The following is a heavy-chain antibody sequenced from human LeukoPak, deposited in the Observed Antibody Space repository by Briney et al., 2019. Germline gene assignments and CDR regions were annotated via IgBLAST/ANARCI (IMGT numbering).Heavy chain of an antibody. CDR1: GYTFSAYG. Sequence: GASVKVSCKASGYTFSAYGFSWVRQAPGQGLEWMGWISTYNGNRNYAQKFQGRVTMTTDTSTSTAYMELRSLRSDDTAMYYCVRSDNSGYYPRTLDYWGQGTLVTVYS. CDR2: ISTYNGNR. D-gene: IGHD3-22*01. V-gene: IGHV1-18*01. J-gene: IGHJ4*02. CDR3: VRSDNSGYYPRTLDY.